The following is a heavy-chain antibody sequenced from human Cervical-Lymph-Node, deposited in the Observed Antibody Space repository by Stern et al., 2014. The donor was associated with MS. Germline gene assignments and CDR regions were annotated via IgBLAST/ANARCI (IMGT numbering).Heavy chain of an antibody. CDR2: ISYDGRDK. D-gene: IGHD1-26*01. V-gene: IGHV3-30*04. Sequence: VQLVESGGGVVQPGGSLRLSCAASGFVFRRYALHWVRQAPGKGLEWVALISYDGRDKYYTDSVKGRFTVSRDNSNNTVDLEMNSLRLEYTAVYYCAKGGSGSYLDWGQGSLVTVSS. CDR1: GFVFRRYA. J-gene: IGHJ4*02. CDR3: AKGGSGSYLD.